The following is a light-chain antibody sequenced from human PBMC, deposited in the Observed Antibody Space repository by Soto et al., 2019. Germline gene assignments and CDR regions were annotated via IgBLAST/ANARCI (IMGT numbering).Light chain of an antibody. CDR2: SAY. Sequence: DIQMTQSPSSLSASVGDTVTITCRANQSIATYLAWYHQKPGKAPKLLISSAYTLHSGVPSRFSGSGSWTDFTLTIKSLQPEDFETYYCQQSYRTPITFGQGTRLDIK. V-gene: IGKV1-39*01. CDR3: QQSYRTPIT. CDR1: QSIATY. J-gene: IGKJ5*01.